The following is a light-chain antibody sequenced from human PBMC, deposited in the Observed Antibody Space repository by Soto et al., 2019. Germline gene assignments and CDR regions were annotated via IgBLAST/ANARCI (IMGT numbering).Light chain of an antibody. J-gene: IGKJ1*01. CDR3: QQESTYSRA. CDR2: KAS. CDR1: QSISMS. V-gene: IGKV1-5*03. Sequence: DIQMTQSPSTLSASVGDRVTITCRASQSISMSLAWYQQKPGKAPKLLIYKASSLESGVPSRFSGSISGTEFTLTVLSLPPDDFAPFFFQQESTYSRAFGQGTKVEIK.